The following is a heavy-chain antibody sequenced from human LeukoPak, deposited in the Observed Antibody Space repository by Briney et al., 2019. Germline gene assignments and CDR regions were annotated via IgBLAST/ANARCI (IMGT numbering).Heavy chain of an antibody. D-gene: IGHD2/OR15-2a*01. CDR1: GFTFSSYA. CDR2: ISYDGSNK. V-gene: IGHV3-30-3*01. Sequence: GRSLRLSCAASGFTFSSYAMHWVRQAPGKGLEWVAVISYDGSNKYYADSVKGRFTISRDNSKNTLYLQMNSLRAEDTAVYYCARALSVFSPFDYWGQGTLVTVSS. CDR3: ARALSVFSPFDY. J-gene: IGHJ4*02.